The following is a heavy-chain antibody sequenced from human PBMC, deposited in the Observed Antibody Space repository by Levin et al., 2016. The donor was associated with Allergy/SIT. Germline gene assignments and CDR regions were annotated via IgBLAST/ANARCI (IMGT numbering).Heavy chain of an antibody. J-gene: IGHJ6*02. CDR2: ISSSSSYI. V-gene: IGHV3-21*01. D-gene: IGHD6-6*01. Sequence: GGSLRLSCAASGFTFSSYSMNWVRQAPGKGLEWVSSISSSSSYIYYADSVKGRFTISRDNAKNSLYLQMNSLRAEDTAVYYCARYTSSSSRYRTDRHYYYGMDVWGQGTTVTVSS. CDR1: GFTFSSYS. CDR3: ARYTSSSSRYRTDRHYYYGMDV.